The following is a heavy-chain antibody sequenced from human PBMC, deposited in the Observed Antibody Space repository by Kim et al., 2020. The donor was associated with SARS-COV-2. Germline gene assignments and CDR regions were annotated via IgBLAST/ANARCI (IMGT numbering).Heavy chain of an antibody. CDR2: VRCVGLSK. V-gene: IGHV3-23*01. D-gene: IGHD2-21*01. Sequence: GGSLRLSCIASGFTFDNYAMSWVRQAPGKGLEWVAVVRCVGLSKSEAYSVWGRVTISIANYNTILYSHMKRLREENTALSVCSKAGVRYVYNCFDYY. CDR3: SKAGVRYVYNCFDYY. J-gene: IGHJ6*01. CDR1: GFTFDNYA.